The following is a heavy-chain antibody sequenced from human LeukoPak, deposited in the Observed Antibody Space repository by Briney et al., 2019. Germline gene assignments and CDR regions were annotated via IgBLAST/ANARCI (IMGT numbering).Heavy chain of an antibody. V-gene: IGHV4-30-2*01. CDR1: GGSISSGGYS. D-gene: IGHD1-26*01. J-gene: IGHJ4*02. CDR2: IYHSGST. CDR3: ARDRGQGGSLFDY. Sequence: SETLSLTCTVSGGSISSGGYSWSWIRQPPGKGLEWIGYIYHSGSTYYNPSLKSRATISVDRSKNQFSLKLSSVTAADTAVYYCARDRGQGGSLFDYWGQGNLVTVSS.